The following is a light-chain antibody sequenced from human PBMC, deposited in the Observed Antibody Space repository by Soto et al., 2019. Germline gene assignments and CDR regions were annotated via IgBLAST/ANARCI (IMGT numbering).Light chain of an antibody. V-gene: IGKV3-20*01. CDR1: QNVYINS. CDR2: GAS. Sequence: EVVLTQSPGTLSLSPGERATLSCRASQNVYINSLAWYQQKPGQTPRLLIYGASTRAAAIPDRLSGSGSGADFALSSDGLEPEDFAIYYCQQYGDSPLTFGPGTRVD. CDR3: QQYGDSPLT. J-gene: IGKJ3*01.